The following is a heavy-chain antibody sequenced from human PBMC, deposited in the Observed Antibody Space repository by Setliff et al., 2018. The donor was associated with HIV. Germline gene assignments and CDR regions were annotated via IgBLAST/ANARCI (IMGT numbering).Heavy chain of an antibody. CDR3: ARQGLTMNRGVPAPILYYFDY. Sequence: SETLSLTCTVSGGSIGSGGYYWGWIRQPPGKGLQCIGSIYYRGTTYNNPSLKSRVTFSADTSKNQFSLNLNSVTATDTAVYYCARQGLTMNRGVPAPILYYFDYWGPGILVTVSS. CDR1: GGSIGSGGYY. V-gene: IGHV4-39*01. CDR2: IYYRGTT. J-gene: IGHJ4*02. D-gene: IGHD3-10*01.